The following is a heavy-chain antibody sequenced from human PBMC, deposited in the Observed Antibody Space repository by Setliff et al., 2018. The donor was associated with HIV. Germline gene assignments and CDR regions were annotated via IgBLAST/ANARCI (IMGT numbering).Heavy chain of an antibody. CDR2: ISAYNGNT. CDR1: GYTFTSYG. J-gene: IGHJ3*02. CDR3: ARGSSSITIFGVVTPRDAFDI. D-gene: IGHD3-3*01. Sequence: VASVKVSCKASGYTFTSYGISWVRQAPGQGLEWMGWISAYNGNTNYAQKLQGRVTVTTDTSTSTAYMELRSLRSDDTAVYYCARGSSSITIFGVVTPRDAFDIWGQGTMVTVSS. V-gene: IGHV1-18*01.